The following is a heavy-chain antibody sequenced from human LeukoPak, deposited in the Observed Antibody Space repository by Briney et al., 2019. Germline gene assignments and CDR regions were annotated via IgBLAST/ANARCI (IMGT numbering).Heavy chain of an antibody. CDR3: ARVRVADGYNFDY. J-gene: IGHJ4*02. CDR1: GYIFTSYG. CDR2: ISGYTGNT. Sequence: ASVKVSCKASGYIFTSYGISWVRQAPGQGLEWMGWISGYTGNTNYAQKFQGRVTMTRNTSISTAYMELSSLRSEDTAVYYCARVRVADGYNFDYWGQGTLVTVSS. V-gene: IGHV1-18*01. D-gene: IGHD5-24*01.